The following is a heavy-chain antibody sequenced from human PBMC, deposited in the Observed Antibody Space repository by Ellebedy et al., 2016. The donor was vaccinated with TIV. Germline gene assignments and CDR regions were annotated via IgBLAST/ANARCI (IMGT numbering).Heavy chain of an antibody. J-gene: IGHJ4*02. V-gene: IGHV3-33*01. CDR1: GFTFSTYA. Sequence: PGGSLRLSCAVSGFTFSTYAMHWVRQAPGKGLEWVAVIWYDGSHDYYADSVKGRFTVSRDNHNNAMYLQMKSLRDDDTAVYYCAREFLGTPIRYPGMDFWGQGTLVTVSS. CDR2: IWYDGSHD. D-gene: IGHD3-9*01. CDR3: AREFLGTPIRYPGMDF.